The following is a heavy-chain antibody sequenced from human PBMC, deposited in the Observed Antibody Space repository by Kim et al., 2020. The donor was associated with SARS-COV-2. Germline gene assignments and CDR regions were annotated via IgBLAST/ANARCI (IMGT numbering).Heavy chain of an antibody. CDR1: GGSFSGYY. J-gene: IGHJ6*03. CDR2: INHSGST. V-gene: IGHV4-34*01. CDR3: ARGGAAAGKPRGGPGRHYYYMDV. Sequence: SETLSLTCAVYGGSFSGYYWSWIRQPPGKGLEWIGEINHSGSTNYNPSLKSRVTISVDTSKNQFSLKLSSVTAADTAVYYCARGGAAAGKPRGGPGRHYYYMDVWGKGTTVTVSS. D-gene: IGHD6-13*01.